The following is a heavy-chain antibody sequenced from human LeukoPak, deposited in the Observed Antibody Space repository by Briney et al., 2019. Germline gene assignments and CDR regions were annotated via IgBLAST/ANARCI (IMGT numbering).Heavy chain of an antibody. Sequence: SETLSLTCTVSGGSISSYYWSWIRQPPGKGLEWIGYIYTSGSTNYNPSLKSRVTISVDTSKNQFSLKLSSVTAADTAVYYCARGWRGPFDYWGQGTLVTVSS. CDR3: ARGWRGPFDY. CDR1: GGSISSYY. D-gene: IGHD6-19*01. J-gene: IGHJ4*02. CDR2: IYTSGST. V-gene: IGHV4-4*09.